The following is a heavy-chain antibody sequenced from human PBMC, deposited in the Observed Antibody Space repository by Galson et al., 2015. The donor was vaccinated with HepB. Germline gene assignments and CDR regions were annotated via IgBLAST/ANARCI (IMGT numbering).Heavy chain of an antibody. CDR3: ARGGRGAVAYNWCDP. V-gene: IGHV1-69*13. CDR1: GGTFSSYA. D-gene: IGHD6-19*01. CDR2: IIPIFGTA. Sequence: SVKVSCKASGGTFSSYAISWVRQAPGQGLEWMGGIIPIFGTANYAQKFQGRVTITADESTSTAYMELSSLRSEDTAVYYCARGGRGAVAYNWCDPWGQGTLVTVSS. J-gene: IGHJ5*02.